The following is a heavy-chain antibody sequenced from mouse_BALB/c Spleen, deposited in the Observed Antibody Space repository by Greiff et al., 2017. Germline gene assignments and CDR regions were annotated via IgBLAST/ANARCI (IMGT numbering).Heavy chain of an antibody. CDR3: ARRDYGSSYLFAY. V-gene: IGHV3-2*02. D-gene: IGHD1-1*01. CDR2: ISYSGST. J-gene: IGHJ3*01. CDR1: GYSITSDYA. Sequence: VQLQQSGPGLVKPSQSLSLTCTVTGYSITSDYAWTWIRQFPGNKLEWMGYISYSGSTSYNPSLKSRISITRDTSKNQFFLQLNSVTTEDTATYYCARRDYGSSYLFAYWGQGTLVTVSA.